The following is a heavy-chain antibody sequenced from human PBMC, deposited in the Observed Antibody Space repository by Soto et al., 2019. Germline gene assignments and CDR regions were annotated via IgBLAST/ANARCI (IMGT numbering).Heavy chain of an antibody. CDR1: GASIRSTDYY. CDR3: VRTATEGAVAPHWFDR. D-gene: IGHD2-21*02. J-gene: IGHJ5*02. CDR2: VYYTGST. Sequence: PSETLSLTGTVSGASIRSTDYYWSWIRQAPGKGLEWIGYVYYTGSTYYNPSLMSRLTISVDTSKSQFSLKLTSVTAAETAVYYCVRTATEGAVAPHWFDRWGQGTQVTVSS. V-gene: IGHV4-30-4*01.